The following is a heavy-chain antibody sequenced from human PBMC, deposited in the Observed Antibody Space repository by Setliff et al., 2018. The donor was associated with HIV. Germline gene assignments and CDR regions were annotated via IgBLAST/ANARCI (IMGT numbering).Heavy chain of an antibody. D-gene: IGHD2-2*01. CDR1: GYSISSGYY. J-gene: IGHJ4*02. Sequence: SETLSLTCAVSGYSISSGYYWGWIRQPPGKGLEWIGSIYHSGSTYYNPSLKSRVTISVDTSKNQFSLKLSSVTAADTPVYYCARASSDIPGVDSNYFDDWGQGTLVTV. CDR3: ARASSDIPGVDSNYFDD. CDR2: IYHSGST. V-gene: IGHV4-38-2*01.